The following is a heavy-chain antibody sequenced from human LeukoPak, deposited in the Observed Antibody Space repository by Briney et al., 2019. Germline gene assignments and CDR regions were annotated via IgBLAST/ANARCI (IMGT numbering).Heavy chain of an antibody. CDR2: IYYSGST. CDR3: ARQGVSLVRGFDY. V-gene: IGHV4-39*01. CDR1: GGSISSSSYY. J-gene: IGHJ4*02. D-gene: IGHD6-6*01. Sequence: SETLSLTCTVSGGSISSSSYYWGWIRQPPGKGLEWIGSIYYSGSTYYNPSLKSRVTISVDTSQNQFSLKLSSVTAADTAVYYCARQGVSLVRGFDYWGQGTLVTVSS.